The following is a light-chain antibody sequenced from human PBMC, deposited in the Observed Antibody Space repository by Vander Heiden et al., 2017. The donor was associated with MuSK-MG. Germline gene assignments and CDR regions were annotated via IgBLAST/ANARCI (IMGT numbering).Light chain of an antibody. CDR1: QSIRGW. CDR3: QQYDDYSRT. V-gene: IGKV1-5*03. CDR2: KAS. J-gene: IGKJ1*01. Sequence: DIQMTQPPSTVSASVGDRVIITCRASQSIRGWLAWYQQRPGKAPNLLIYKASSLESGVPSRFSGSGSGTDFTLTISSLQADDFATYYCQQYDDYSRTFGQGTNVEIK.